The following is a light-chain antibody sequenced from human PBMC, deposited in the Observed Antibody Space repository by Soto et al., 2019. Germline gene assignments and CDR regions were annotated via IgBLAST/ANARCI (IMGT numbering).Light chain of an antibody. V-gene: IGLV2-11*01. CDR1: SSDVDDYNY. CDR3: CSHAGSNTV. Sequence: QSALTQPRSVSGSPGQSVAISCTGASSDVDDYNYVSWYQQYPGNAPKLMIYDVTKRPSGVPDRFSGSKSDNTASLTISGLQAEDEADYYCCSHAGSNTVFGGGTKLTVL. J-gene: IGLJ3*02. CDR2: DVT.